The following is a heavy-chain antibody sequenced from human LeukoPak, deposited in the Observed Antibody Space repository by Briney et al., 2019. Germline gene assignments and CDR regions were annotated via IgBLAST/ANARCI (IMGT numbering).Heavy chain of an antibody. CDR1: RFSFNRHS. D-gene: IGHD3-22*01. Sequence: GGSLRLSCAASRFSFNRHSINWVRQAPGKGLEWVSSISSDSSYIYYADSVKGRFTISRDNAKNSLYLQMNSLRAEDTAVYYCARDSYFDSSGQPNYGMDVWGQGTTVTVSS. CDR2: ISSDSSYI. J-gene: IGHJ6*02. CDR3: ARDSYFDSSGQPNYGMDV. V-gene: IGHV3-21*01.